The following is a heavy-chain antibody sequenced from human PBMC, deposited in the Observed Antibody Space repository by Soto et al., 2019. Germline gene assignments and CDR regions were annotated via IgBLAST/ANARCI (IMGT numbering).Heavy chain of an antibody. CDR2: ISGSGGST. D-gene: IGHD3-16*02. CDR3: AKGPYDYVCGSYRPYY. Sequence: GGSLRLSCAASGFTFSSYAMSWVRQAPGKGLEWVSAISGSGGSTYYADSVKGRFTISRDNSKNTLYLQMNSLRAEDTAAYYCAKGPYDYVCGSYRPYYWGQGTLVTVSS. J-gene: IGHJ4*02. CDR1: GFTFSSYA. V-gene: IGHV3-23*01.